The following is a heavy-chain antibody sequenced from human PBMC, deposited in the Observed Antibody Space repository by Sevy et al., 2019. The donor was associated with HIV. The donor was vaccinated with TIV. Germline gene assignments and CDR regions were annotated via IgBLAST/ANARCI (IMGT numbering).Heavy chain of an antibody. CDR1: GFTFSSYS. D-gene: IGHD2-2*01. V-gene: IGHV3-48*01. J-gene: IGHJ6*02. Sequence: GGSLRLSCAASGFTFSSYSMNWVRQAPGKGLEWVSYISSRTSTIFYEDSVKGRFTISRDNAKNSLYLQMNSLRAEDTAVYYCARSYCSSTRCYYYYGMDVWGQGTTVTVSS. CDR2: ISSRTSTI. CDR3: ARSYCSSTRCYYYYGMDV.